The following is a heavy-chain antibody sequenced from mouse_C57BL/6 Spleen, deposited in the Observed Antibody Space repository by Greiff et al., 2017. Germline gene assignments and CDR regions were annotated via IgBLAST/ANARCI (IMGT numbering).Heavy chain of an antibody. CDR3: AFTVVAEYYAMDY. Sequence: VQLKQSGAELVKPGASVKLSCPASGFNIKDYYLHWVKQRTEQGLEWIGRIDPEDGETKYAPKFQGKATITADTSSNTACLQLSSLTSEDTAVYYCAFTVVAEYYAMDYWGQGTSVTVST. V-gene: IGHV14-2*01. CDR2: IDPEDGET. J-gene: IGHJ4*01. CDR1: GFNIKDYY. D-gene: IGHD1-1*01.